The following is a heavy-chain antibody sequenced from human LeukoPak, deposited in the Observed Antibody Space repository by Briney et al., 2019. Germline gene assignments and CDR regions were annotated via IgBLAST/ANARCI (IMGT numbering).Heavy chain of an antibody. CDR3: ARDQLRFLEWRYYYYGMDV. Sequence: ASVKVSCKASGGTFSSYAISWVRQAPGQGLEWMGRIIPILGIANYAQKFQGRVKITADKSTSTAYMELSSLRSEDTAVYYCARDQLRFLEWRYYYYGMDVWGQGTTVTVSS. J-gene: IGHJ6*02. CDR2: IIPILGIA. V-gene: IGHV1-69*04. CDR1: GGTFSSYA. D-gene: IGHD3-3*01.